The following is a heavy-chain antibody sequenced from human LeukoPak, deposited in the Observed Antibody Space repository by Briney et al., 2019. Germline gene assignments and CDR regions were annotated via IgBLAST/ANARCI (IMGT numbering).Heavy chain of an antibody. D-gene: IGHD6-19*01. J-gene: IGHJ4*02. V-gene: IGHV4-34*01. CDR2: INHSGST. CDR1: GGSFSGYY. CDR3: ESRIVSGWYNY. Sequence: SETLSLTCAVYGGSFSGYYWSWIRQPPGKGLEWIGEINHSGSTNYNPSLRSRVTISVDTSKNQFSLKLSSVTAADTAVYYCESRIVSGWYNYWGQGTLVTVSS.